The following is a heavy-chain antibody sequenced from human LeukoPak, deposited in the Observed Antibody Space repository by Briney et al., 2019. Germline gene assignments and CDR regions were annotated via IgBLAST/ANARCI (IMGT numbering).Heavy chain of an antibody. J-gene: IGHJ3*02. Sequence: GGYLRLSCAASGFTFSSYSMNWVRQAPGKGLEWVSYISSSSSTIYYADSVKGRFTISRDNAKNSLYLQMNSLRAEDTAVYYCFLAVAGNEWGGRAFDIWGQGTMVTVSS. V-gene: IGHV3-48*01. CDR3: FLAVAGNEWGGRAFDI. D-gene: IGHD6-19*01. CDR1: GFTFSSYS. CDR2: ISSSSSTI.